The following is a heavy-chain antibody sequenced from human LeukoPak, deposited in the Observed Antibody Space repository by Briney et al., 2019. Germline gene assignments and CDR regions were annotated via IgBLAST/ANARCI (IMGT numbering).Heavy chain of an antibody. Sequence: PSETLSLTCTVSGGSISNYYWSWIRQPPGKGLEWIGYIYYSGRTNYNPSLKSRVTISVDTSKNQFSLKLSSVTAADTAVYYCARRGRLYYDSSGYLYYFDYWGQGTLVTVSS. CDR1: GGSISNYY. V-gene: IGHV4-59*01. D-gene: IGHD3-22*01. CDR2: IYYSGRT. J-gene: IGHJ4*02. CDR3: ARRGRLYYDSSGYLYYFDY.